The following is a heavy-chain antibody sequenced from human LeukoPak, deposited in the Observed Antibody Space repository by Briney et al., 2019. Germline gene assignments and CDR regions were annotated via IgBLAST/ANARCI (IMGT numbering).Heavy chain of an antibody. CDR2: IKSKTDGGTT. CDR1: GFTFNSYA. Sequence: GGSLRLSCAASGFTFNSYAMSWVRQAPGKGLEWVGRIKSKTDGGTTDYAAPVKGRFTISRDDSKNTLYLQMNSLKTEDTAVYYCTTDRKKTYCSGGSCYSHRFDYWGQGTLVTVSS. CDR3: TTDRKKTYCSGGSCYSHRFDY. J-gene: IGHJ4*02. D-gene: IGHD2-15*01. V-gene: IGHV3-15*01.